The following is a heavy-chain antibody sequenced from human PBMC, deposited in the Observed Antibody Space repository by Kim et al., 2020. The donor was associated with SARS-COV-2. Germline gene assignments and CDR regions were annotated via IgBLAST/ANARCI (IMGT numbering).Heavy chain of an antibody. Sequence: DSVKGRFTISRDNSKNTRSLQMSSLRSEDTAVYFCTKEGGSTIAGRFAFDIWGQGTMVTVSS. V-gene: IGHV3-30*02. CDR3: TKEGGSTIAGRFAFDI. D-gene: IGHD2-15*01. J-gene: IGHJ3*02.